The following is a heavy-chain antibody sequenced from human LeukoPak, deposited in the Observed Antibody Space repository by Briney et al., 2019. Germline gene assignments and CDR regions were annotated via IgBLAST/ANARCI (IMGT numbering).Heavy chain of an antibody. J-gene: IGHJ4*02. CDR2: MSYSGRS. CDR1: GGSISSYY. CDR3: ARDGYSDSSGYDYPPSV. D-gene: IGHD3-22*01. V-gene: IGHV4-59*01. Sequence: PSETLSLTCTVSGGSISSYYWSWIRQPPGKGLEWIGYMSYSGRSSYNPSLRSRVTISVDASKKQFSLKLSSVTAADTAVYYCARDGYSDSSGYDYPPSVWGQGILVTVSS.